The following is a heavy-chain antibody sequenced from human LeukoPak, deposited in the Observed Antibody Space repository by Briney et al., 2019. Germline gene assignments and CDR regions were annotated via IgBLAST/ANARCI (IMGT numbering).Heavy chain of an antibody. CDR2: VNHSGST. V-gene: IGHV4-34*01. J-gene: IGHJ6*02. Sequence: SETLSLTCTVSGGSISSYYWSWIRQPPGKGLEWIGEVNHSGSTNYNPSLKSRVTISVDTSKNQFSLKLSSVTAADTAVYYCARGGPRYCSGGSCSPYYYYGMDVWGQGTTVTVSS. CDR1: GGSISSYY. CDR3: ARGGPRYCSGGSCSPYYYYGMDV. D-gene: IGHD2-15*01.